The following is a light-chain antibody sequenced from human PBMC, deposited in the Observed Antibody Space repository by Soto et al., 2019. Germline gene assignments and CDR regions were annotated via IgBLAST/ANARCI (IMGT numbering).Light chain of an antibody. V-gene: IGKV3-11*01. Sequence: TVLTQSPATLSLSPGERATLSCRASQSVSSYLAWYQQKPGQAPRLLIYDASNRATGIPARFSGSGSGTDFTLTISSLEPEDFAVYYCQQRSNWPPVTFGQGKRLEIK. CDR2: DAS. CDR3: QQRSNWPPVT. CDR1: QSVSSY. J-gene: IGKJ5*01.